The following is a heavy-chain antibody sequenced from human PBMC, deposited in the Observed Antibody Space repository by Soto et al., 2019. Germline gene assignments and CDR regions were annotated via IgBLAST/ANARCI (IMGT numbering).Heavy chain of an antibody. CDR3: ARAYDSSGYDYGMDV. J-gene: IGHJ6*02. V-gene: IGHV5-51*01. Sequence: GESLKISCKGSGYSFTSYLIGWLRQMPGKGLEWIGSIDPGDSDPRYSPPFQGQVTISADKSISTAYLQWRSLKASDTAMYYCARAYDSSGYDYGMDVWGQGTTVTASS. D-gene: IGHD3-22*01. CDR1: GYSFTSYL. CDR2: IDPGDSDP.